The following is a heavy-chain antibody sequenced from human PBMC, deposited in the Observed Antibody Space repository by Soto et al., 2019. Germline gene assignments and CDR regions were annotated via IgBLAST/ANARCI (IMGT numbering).Heavy chain of an antibody. Sequence: SETLSLTCTVSGDAVSHRTYYWSWIRQPPGKELEWIGYISYRGSPDYNPSLMSRVTIPLHTSKNQFALRLSSVIAADTAVYYCARDRRYCSGGRCYPGFDYWGQGTLVTVSS. CDR3: ARDRRYCSGGRCYPGFDY. D-gene: IGHD2-15*01. J-gene: IGHJ4*02. V-gene: IGHV4-61*01. CDR1: GDAVSHRTYY. CDR2: ISYRGSP.